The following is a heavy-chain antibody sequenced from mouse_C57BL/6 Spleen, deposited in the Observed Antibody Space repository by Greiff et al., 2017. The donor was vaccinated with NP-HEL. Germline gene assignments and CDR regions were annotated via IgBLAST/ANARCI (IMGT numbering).Heavy chain of an antibody. V-gene: IGHV5-17*01. Sequence: EVQRVESGGGLVKPGGSLKLSCAASGFTFSDYGMHWVRQAPEKGLEWVAYISSGSSTIYYADTVKGRFTISRDTAQNTLFLPMTSLRSEDTAMDYCARGITTVDRYFDVWGTGTTVTVSA. CDR3: ARGITTVDRYFDV. J-gene: IGHJ1*03. CDR1: GFTFSDYG. D-gene: IGHD1-1*01. CDR2: ISSGSSTI.